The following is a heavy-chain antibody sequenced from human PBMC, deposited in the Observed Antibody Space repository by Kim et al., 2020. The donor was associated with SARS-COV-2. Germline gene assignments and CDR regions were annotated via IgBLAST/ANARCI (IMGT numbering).Heavy chain of an antibody. CDR2: INHSGST. V-gene: IGHV4-34*01. D-gene: IGHD3-10*01. J-gene: IGHJ4*02. CDR3: ASGPYYNPFDY. CDR1: GGYFSGYY. Sequence: SETLSLTCAVYGGYFSGYYWSWIRQPPGKGLEWIGEINHSGSTNYNPSLKSRVTISVDTSKNQFSLKLSSVTAADTAVYYCASGPYYNPFDYWGQGTLVTVSS.